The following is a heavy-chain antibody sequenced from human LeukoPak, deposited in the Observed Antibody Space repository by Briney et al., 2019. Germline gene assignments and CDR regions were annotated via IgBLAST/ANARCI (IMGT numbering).Heavy chain of an antibody. CDR2: IYSGGST. CDR3: ARKGSNYYYGMDV. J-gene: IGHJ6*02. CDR1: GFTFSSYA. D-gene: IGHD5/OR15-5a*01. Sequence: GGSLRLSCAASGFTFSSYAMSWVRQAPGKGLEWVSVIYSGGSTYYADSVKGRFTISRDNSKNTLYLQMNSLRAEDTAVYYCARKGSNYYYGMDVWGQGTTVTVSS. V-gene: IGHV3-66*01.